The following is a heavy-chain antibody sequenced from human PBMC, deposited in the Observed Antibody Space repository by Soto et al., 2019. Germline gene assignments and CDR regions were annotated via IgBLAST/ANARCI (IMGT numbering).Heavy chain of an antibody. J-gene: IGHJ4*02. CDR1: GGSFSGYY. CDR3: SRSVAAAGHVHY. CDR2: INHSGST. D-gene: IGHD6-13*01. V-gene: IGHV4-34*01. Sequence: QVQLQQWGAGLLKPSETLSLTCAVYGGSFSGYYWSWIRQPPGKGLEWIGEINHSGSTNYNPSLKRRVTISVDTSKNQFSLKLSSVTAADTAVYYWSRSVAAAGHVHYWGQGTLVTVSS.